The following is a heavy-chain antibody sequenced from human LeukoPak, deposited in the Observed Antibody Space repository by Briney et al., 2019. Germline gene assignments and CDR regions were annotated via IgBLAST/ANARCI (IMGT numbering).Heavy chain of an antibody. J-gene: IGHJ1*01. CDR1: GFTFSTYW. CDR2: IKEDGSRE. Sequence: GRSLRLSCAASGFTFSTYWMTWVRQAPGKGLEWVADIKEDGSREYYVDSVKGRFTISRDNAKNSLYLQMDSLTAEDTAVYYCARDSPGYGAYVSWGQGTLVSVSS. V-gene: IGHV3-7*01. D-gene: IGHD5-12*01. CDR3: ARDSPGYGAYVS.